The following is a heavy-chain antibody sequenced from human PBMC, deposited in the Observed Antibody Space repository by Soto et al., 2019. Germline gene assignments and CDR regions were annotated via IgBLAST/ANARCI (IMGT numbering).Heavy chain of an antibody. CDR1: GFTFSSYG. CDR2: IWYDGSNK. V-gene: IGHV3-33*01. J-gene: IGHJ6*02. Sequence: GGSLRLSCAASGFTFSSYGMHWVRQAPGKGLEWVAVIWYDGSNKYYADSVKGRFTISRDNSKNTLYLQMNSLRAEDTAVYYCARSPQDYYYYGMDVWGQGTTVTVSS. CDR3: ARSPQDYYYYGMDV.